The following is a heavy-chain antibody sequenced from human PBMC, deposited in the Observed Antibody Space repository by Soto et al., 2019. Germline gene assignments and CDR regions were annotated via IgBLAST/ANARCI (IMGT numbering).Heavy chain of an antibody. CDR1: GGSINSYY. V-gene: IGHV4-59*01. CDR3: ARAHCSSTSCYTGVFGY. CDR2: IYYSGST. Sequence: SETLSLTCTVSGGSINSYYWSWIRQPPGKGLEWIGYIYYSGSTNYNPALKSRVTISVDTSKKQFSLKVSPVTAADTAVYYCARAHCSSTSCYTGVFGYWGQGTLVTVS. D-gene: IGHD2-2*02. J-gene: IGHJ4*02.